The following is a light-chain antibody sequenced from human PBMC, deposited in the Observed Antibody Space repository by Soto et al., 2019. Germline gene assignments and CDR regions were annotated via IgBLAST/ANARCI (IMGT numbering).Light chain of an antibody. Sequence: IQLTQSPSSLSASVGDRVTITCRASQGISSYLAWYQQKPGKDPKLLIYAASTLQSGVPSRFSRSGSETDFTLTINSLQPEELATYYCQQLSGYPLTFGGGTKVDIK. V-gene: IGKV1-9*01. CDR1: QGISSY. J-gene: IGKJ4*01. CDR2: AAS. CDR3: QQLSGYPLT.